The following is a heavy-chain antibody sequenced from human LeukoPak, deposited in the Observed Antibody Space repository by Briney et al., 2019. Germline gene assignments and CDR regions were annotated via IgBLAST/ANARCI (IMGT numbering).Heavy chain of an antibody. D-gene: IGHD2-2*02. V-gene: IGHV5-51*01. J-gene: IGHJ1*01. CDR1: GYSFTSYW. Sequence: GESLKISCKGSGYSFTSYWIGWVRQMPGKGLEWMGIIYPGDSDTRYSPSFQGQVTISADKSISTAYLQWSSLKASDTAMYYCARHPGGYCSSTSCYNIAYFQHWGQGTLVTVSS. CDR3: ARHPGGYCSSTSCYNIAYFQH. CDR2: IYPGDSDT.